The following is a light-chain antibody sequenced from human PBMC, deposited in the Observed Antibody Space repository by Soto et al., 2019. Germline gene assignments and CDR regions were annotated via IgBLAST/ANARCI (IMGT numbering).Light chain of an antibody. J-gene: IGKJ4*01. CDR1: ESIINW. CDR2: LAS. Sequence: DIEMTQFPSTLSASVGDRVTITCRASESIINWLAWYQQTPGKAPKLLIYLASNLELGVPSRFSGGGSGTEFTLTISSLQPEDFGTYYCQQYDHLPSFGGGTKVEI. V-gene: IGKV1-5*01. CDR3: QQYDHLPS.